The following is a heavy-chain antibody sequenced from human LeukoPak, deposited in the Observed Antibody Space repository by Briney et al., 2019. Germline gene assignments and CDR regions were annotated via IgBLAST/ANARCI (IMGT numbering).Heavy chain of an antibody. CDR3: ATRGGGYGSGSRLYYYYGMDV. CDR1: GFTFSSYA. D-gene: IGHD3-10*01. CDR2: ISGSGGST. Sequence: GGSLRLSCAASGFTFSSYAMSWVRQAPGKGLEWVSAISGSGGSTYYADSVKGRFTISRDNSKNTLYLQMNSLRAEDTAVYYCATRGGGYGSGSRLYYYYGMDVWGQGTTVTVSS. V-gene: IGHV3-23*01. J-gene: IGHJ6*02.